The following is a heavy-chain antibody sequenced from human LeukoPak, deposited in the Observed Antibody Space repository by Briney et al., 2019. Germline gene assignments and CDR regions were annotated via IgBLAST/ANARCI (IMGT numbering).Heavy chain of an antibody. CDR1: GYTFTGYY. D-gene: IGHD6-19*01. J-gene: IGHJ4*02. Sequence: ASVKVSCKASGYTFTGYYMHWVRQAPGQGLEWMGRINPNSGGTNYAQKFQGRVTMTRDTSISTAYMELSRLRSDDTAVYYCARARGSGQWLLNFDYWGQGTLVTVSS. V-gene: IGHV1-2*06. CDR3: ARARGSGQWLLNFDY. CDR2: INPNSGGT.